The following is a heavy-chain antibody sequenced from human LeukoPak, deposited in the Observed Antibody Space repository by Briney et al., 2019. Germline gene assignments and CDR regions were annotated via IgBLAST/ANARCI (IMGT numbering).Heavy chain of an antibody. V-gene: IGHV3-30*03. J-gene: IGHJ4*02. Sequence: LSLTCTVSGGSISSSSYYWGWIRQPPGKGLEWVAVFSYDGGNKYYADSVKGRFTISRDNSKNTLYLQMNSLRPEDTAIYYCARDREDLLTGLDYWGQGTLVTVSS. CDR1: GGSISSSS. D-gene: IGHD3-9*01. CDR2: FSYDGGNK. CDR3: ARDREDLLTGLDY.